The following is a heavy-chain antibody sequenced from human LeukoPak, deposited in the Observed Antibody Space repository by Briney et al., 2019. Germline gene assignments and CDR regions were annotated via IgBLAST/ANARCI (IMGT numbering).Heavy chain of an antibody. CDR2: IYYSGST. CDR1: GGSISSYY. D-gene: IGHD3-16*01. J-gene: IGHJ4*02. V-gene: IGHV4-59*08. CDR3: ARHYVSVSGGSSFDY. Sequence: SETLSLTCTVSGGSISSYYWSWIRQPPGKGLEWIGYIYYSGSTNYNPSLKSRVTISVDTSKNQFSLKLSSVTAADTAVYYCARHYVSVSGGSSFDYWGQGTLVTVSS.